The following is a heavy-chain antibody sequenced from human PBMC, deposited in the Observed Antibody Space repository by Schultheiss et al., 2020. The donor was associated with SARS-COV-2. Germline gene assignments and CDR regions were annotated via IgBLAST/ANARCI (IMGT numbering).Heavy chain of an antibody. J-gene: IGHJ5*02. Sequence: SETLSLTCAVSGGSISSGGYSWSWSRPPPGKGLEWIGYIYHSGSTYYNPSLKSRVTISVDRSKNQFSLKLSSVTAEDTAVYYCARDRSWWEGYYDSSGYYLDPWGQGTLVTVSS. CDR3: ARDRSWWEGYYDSSGYYLDP. V-gene: IGHV4-30-2*01. CDR2: IYHSGST. CDR1: GGSISSGGYS. D-gene: IGHD3-22*01.